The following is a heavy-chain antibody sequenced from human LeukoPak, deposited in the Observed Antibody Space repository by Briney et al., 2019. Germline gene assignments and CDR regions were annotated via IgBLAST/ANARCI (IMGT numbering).Heavy chain of an antibody. CDR2: ISSSSSYI. D-gene: IGHD3-16*02. CDR1: RFTFSSYS. CDR3: ARVPAGVIGMKDAFDI. V-gene: IGHV3-21*01. Sequence: GGSLRLSCAASRFTFSSYSMNWVRQAPGKGLEWVSSISSSSSYIYYADSVKGRFTISRDNAKNSLYLQMNSLRAEDTAVYYCARVPAGVIGMKDAFDIWGQGTMVTVSS. J-gene: IGHJ3*02.